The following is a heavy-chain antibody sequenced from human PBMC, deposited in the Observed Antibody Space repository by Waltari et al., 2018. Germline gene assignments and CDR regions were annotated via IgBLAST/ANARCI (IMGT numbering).Heavy chain of an antibody. Sequence: EVPLLESGGGLVQPGGSLRLSCAASGFTFSSYAMSWVRQAPGKGLEWVSAIRGSGGSTYYADSVKGRFTISRDNSKNTLYLQMNSLRAEDTAVYYCAKDPQLVGTILWGQGTLVTVSS. D-gene: IGHD6-13*01. CDR1: GFTFSSYA. CDR3: AKDPQLVGTIL. J-gene: IGHJ4*02. V-gene: IGHV3-23*01. CDR2: IRGSGGST.